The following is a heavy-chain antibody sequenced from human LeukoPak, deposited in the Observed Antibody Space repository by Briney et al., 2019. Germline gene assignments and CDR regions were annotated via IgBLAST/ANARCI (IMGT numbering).Heavy chain of an antibody. CDR3: ARDRSYDSSGYPFVF. D-gene: IGHD3-22*01. CDR1: GLTVSDNY. V-gene: IGHV3-66*02. CDR2: IYAGGST. J-gene: IGHJ4*02. Sequence: PGGSLRLSCAASGLTVSDNYMTWVCQAPGKGLEWVSVIYAGGSTFYADSVKGRFTISRDNSKNTVYLQMNSLRAEDTAVYYCARDRSYDSSGYPFVFWGQGTLVTVSS.